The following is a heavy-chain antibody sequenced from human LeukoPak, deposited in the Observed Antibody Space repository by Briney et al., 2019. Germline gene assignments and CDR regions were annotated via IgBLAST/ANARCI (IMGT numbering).Heavy chain of an antibody. CDR3: ARVRVAVAGFDAFDI. J-gene: IGHJ3*02. CDR1: GFTFSSYG. V-gene: IGHV3-33*01. CDR2: IWYDGSNK. Sequence: GRSLRLSCAASGFTFSSYGMHWVRQAPGKGLEWVAVIWYDGSNKYYADSVKGRFTISRDNSKNTLYLQMNSLRAEDTAVYYCARVRVAVAGFDAFDIWGQGTMVTVSS. D-gene: IGHD6-19*01.